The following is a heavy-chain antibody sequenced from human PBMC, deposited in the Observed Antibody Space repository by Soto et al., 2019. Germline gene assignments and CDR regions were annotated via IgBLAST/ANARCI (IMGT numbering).Heavy chain of an antibody. D-gene: IGHD6-19*01. Sequence: GGSLRLSCVGSGFIFSNNGMHWVRQTRGKGLEWLAFMSYDGSDTFYADSVKGRFTISRDNAKTSLYLQMNSLRAEDTAVYYCAREPGVSSGWYVDYWGQGTLVTVSS. CDR1: GFIFSNNG. J-gene: IGHJ4*02. CDR2: MSYDGSDT. V-gene: IGHV3-33*08. CDR3: AREPGVSSGWYVDY.